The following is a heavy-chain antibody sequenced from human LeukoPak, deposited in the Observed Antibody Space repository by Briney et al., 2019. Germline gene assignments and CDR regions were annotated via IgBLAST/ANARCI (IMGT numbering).Heavy chain of an antibody. CDR3: ARHPWVTTWPGIFDY. CDR2: VYSTGNT. Sequence: SETLSLTCTVSAVSISSGNFYWSWIRQSAGKGLEWIGHVYSTGNTKYNPSLKSRVTISADTSKNQFSLKLSSVTAADTAVYYCARHPWVTTWPGIFDYWGQGTLVTVSS. J-gene: IGHJ4*02. V-gene: IGHV4-61*09. CDR1: AVSISSGNFY. D-gene: IGHD4-17*01.